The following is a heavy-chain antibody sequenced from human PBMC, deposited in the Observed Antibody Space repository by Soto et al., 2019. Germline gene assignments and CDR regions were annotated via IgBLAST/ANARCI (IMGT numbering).Heavy chain of an antibody. V-gene: IGHV3-30-3*01. Sequence: QVQLVESGGGVVQPGRSLRLSCAASGFTFSSYAMHWVRQAPGKGLEWVAVISYDGSNKYYADSVKGRFTISRDNSKNTLYLQMNSLRAEDTAVYYCAGGPGGGGCNSLFDYWGQGTLVTVSS. J-gene: IGHJ4*02. CDR2: ISYDGSNK. CDR3: AGGPGGGGCNSLFDY. CDR1: GFTFSSYA. D-gene: IGHD3-16*01.